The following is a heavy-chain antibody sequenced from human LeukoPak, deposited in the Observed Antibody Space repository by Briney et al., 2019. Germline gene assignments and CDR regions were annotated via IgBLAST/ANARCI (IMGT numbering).Heavy chain of an antibody. CDR1: GFTFSNAW. CDR2: IKSKTDGGTT. Sequence: GGSLRLSCAASGFTFSNAWMSWVRQAPGKGLEWVGRIKSKTDGGTTDYAAPVKGRFTISRDDSKNTLYLQMNSLRAEDTAVYYCAKYCSGGNCYSGLDYWGQGTLVTVSS. V-gene: IGHV3-15*01. CDR3: AKYCSGGNCYSGLDY. D-gene: IGHD2-15*01. J-gene: IGHJ4*02.